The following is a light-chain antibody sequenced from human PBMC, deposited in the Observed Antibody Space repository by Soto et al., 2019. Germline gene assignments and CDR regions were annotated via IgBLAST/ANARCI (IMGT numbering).Light chain of an antibody. Sequence: EIVLTPSPGTLSLSPGERATLSFSASQSVSSSYLAWYQQKPGQAPRLLIYGASGRATGIPDRFSGSGSGTDFTLTISRLEPEDFAVYYCQQYGSSPPTFGQGTKVDIK. CDR1: QSVSSSY. V-gene: IGKV3-20*01. J-gene: IGKJ1*01. CDR3: QQYGSSPPT. CDR2: GAS.